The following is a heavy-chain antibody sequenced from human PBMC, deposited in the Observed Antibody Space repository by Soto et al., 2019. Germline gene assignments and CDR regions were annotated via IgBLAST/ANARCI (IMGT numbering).Heavy chain of an antibody. Sequence: XGCLRLSCRACGWSFGSYCMHWVRQAPGKGLEWVALISYDGTNKYYPDSVKGRFTISRDNPRNMLYLEMNSLSAEDTAMYYCARVHRDSCGRECSSAKWGQGTQVTVSS. V-gene: IGHV3-30*03. CDR2: ISYDGTNK. J-gene: IGHJ4*02. CDR1: GWSFGSYC. CDR3: ARVHRDSCGRECSSAK. D-gene: IGHD2-21*01.